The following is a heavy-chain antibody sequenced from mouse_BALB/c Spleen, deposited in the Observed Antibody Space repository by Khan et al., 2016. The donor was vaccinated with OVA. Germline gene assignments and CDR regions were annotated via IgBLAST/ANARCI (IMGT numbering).Heavy chain of an antibody. J-gene: IGHJ4*01. CDR1: GFAFSSYD. CDR2: ISNGGSYT. Sequence: EVQLVESGGGLVKPGGSLKLSCAASGFAFSSYDMSWVRQTPERRLEWVALISNGGSYTKYPDSVKGRFTISRDNARNTLYLQVSSLRSEDTALYYCARHGGFNPYFAMDYWGQGTSVTVSS. V-gene: IGHV5-9*02. CDR3: ARHGGFNPYFAMDY.